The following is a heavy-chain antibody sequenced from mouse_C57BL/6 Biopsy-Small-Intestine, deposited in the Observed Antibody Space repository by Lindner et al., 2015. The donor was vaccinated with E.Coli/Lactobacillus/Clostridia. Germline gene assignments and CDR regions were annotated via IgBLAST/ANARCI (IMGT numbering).Heavy chain of an antibody. CDR3: ARSFEHGSSYKAWFAY. CDR2: INPSTGGT. D-gene: IGHD1-1*01. J-gene: IGHJ3*01. Sequence: VQLQESGPELVKPGASVKMSCKTSGYSFTGYYMNWVKQSPEKSLVWIGEINPSTGGTTYSQKFKGKATMTVDKSSNTAYMELKSLTSEDSAVYYCARSFEHGSSYKAWFAYWGQGTLVTVSA. CDR1: GYSFTGYY. V-gene: IGHV1-42*01.